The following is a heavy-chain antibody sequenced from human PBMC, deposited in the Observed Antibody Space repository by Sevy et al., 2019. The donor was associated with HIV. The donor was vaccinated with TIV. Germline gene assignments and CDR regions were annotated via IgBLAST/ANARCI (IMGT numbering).Heavy chain of an antibody. J-gene: IGHJ6*02. D-gene: IGHD5-18*01. CDR3: ATLTAMVTSNGMDV. CDR1: GFTFSSYS. V-gene: IGHV3-21*01. Sequence: GGSLRLSCAASGFTFSSYSMNWVRQAPGKGLEWVSSISSSSSYIYYADSVKGRFTISRDNAKNSRYLQMNSLRAEDTAVYYCATLTAMVTSNGMDVWGQGTTVTVSS. CDR2: ISSSSSYI.